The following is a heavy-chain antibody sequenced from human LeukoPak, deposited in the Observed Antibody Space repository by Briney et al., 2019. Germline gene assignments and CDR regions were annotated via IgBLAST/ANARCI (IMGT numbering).Heavy chain of an antibody. J-gene: IGHJ4*02. D-gene: IGHD3-9*01. CDR1: GYTFTSDG. Sequence: GASVKVSCKASGYTFTSDGISWVRQAPGQGLEWMGWISAYNGNTNYAQKLQGRVTMTTDTSTSTAYMELRSLRSDDTAVYYCARGDILTGYYNVDFDYWGQGTLVTVSS. CDR3: ARGDILTGYYNVDFDY. CDR2: ISAYNGNT. V-gene: IGHV1-18*01.